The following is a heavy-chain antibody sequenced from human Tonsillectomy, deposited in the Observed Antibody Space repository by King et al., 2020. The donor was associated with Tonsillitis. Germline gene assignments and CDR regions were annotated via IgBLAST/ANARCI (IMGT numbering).Heavy chain of an antibody. J-gene: IGHJ4*02. CDR1: GFTFSNYA. CDR2: ISGSGGST. CDR3: AKEYYDILTCYYARPFYF. V-gene: IGHV3-23*04. Sequence: VQLVESGGGLVQPGGSLRLSCAASGFTFSNYAMRWVRQAPGKGLECVSAISGSGGSTNYADSVKGRFPISRDNSKNTLYLQVNCLRAEDTAVYYCAKEYYDILTCYYARPFYFWGQGTLVTVTS. D-gene: IGHD3-9*01.